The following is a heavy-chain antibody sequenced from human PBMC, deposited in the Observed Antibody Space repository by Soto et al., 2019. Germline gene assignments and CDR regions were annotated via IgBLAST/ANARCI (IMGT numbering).Heavy chain of an antibody. CDR3: ARGDTDSIFGPRGGSFDP. Sequence: SEPLSLTCTVSGGSIMSGGYYWSWIRQHPGKCLEWIGYIYYSGSTYYNPSLKSRVTISVDTSKNQFSLKLSSVTAADTAVYFCARGDTDSIFGPRGGSFDPWGEGNLVTVSS. D-gene: IGHD3-3*01. CDR2: IYYSGST. J-gene: IGHJ5*02. V-gene: IGHV4-31*03. CDR1: GGSIMSGGYY.